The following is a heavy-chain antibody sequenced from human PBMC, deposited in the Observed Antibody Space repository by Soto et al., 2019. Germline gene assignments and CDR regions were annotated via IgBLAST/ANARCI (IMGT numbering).Heavy chain of an antibody. CDR3: ARGGGYTFDY. D-gene: IGHD3-16*01. J-gene: IGHJ4*02. CDR1: GGSISGYY. V-gene: IGHV4-30-2*01. CDR2: IYHSGGT. Sequence: SETLSLTCTVSGGSISGYYWSWIRQPPGKGLEWIGYIYHSGGTYYNPSLKSRVTISVDRSKNQFSLKLSSVTAADTAVYYCARGGGYTFDYWGQGTLVTVSS.